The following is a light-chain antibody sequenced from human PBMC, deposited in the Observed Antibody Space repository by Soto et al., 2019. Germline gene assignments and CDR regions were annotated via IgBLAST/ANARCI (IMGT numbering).Light chain of an antibody. Sequence: DIQMTQSPSSLSASVGDRVTITCRASQSISTYLNWYQYKPGKAPKVLIYAASSLQSGVPSRFSGSGSGTDFTFTISSLQPEDVATYYCQHYDYLPLFGPGTKVDIK. V-gene: IGKV1-33*01. CDR1: QSISTY. CDR3: QHYDYLPL. J-gene: IGKJ3*01. CDR2: AAS.